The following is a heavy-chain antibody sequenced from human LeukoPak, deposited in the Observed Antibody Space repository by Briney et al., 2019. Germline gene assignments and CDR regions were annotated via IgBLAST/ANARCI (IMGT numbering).Heavy chain of an antibody. CDR2: IKSKTDGGTT. D-gene: IGHD3-10*01. Sequence: AGGSLRLSCAASGFTFSNAWMSWVRQAPGKGLEWVGRIKSKTDGGTTDYAAPVKGRFTISRDDSKNTLYLQMNSLKTEDTAVYYCTTWITMVRGVIYYMDVWGKGTTVTISS. CDR3: TTWITMVRGVIYYMDV. J-gene: IGHJ6*03. CDR1: GFTFSNAW. V-gene: IGHV3-15*01.